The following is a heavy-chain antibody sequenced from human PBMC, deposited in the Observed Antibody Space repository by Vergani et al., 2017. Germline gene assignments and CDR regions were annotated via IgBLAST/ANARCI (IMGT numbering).Heavy chain of an antibody. J-gene: IGHJ6*04. V-gene: IGHV4-34*01. CDR3: ARGSVPAAHPPPQPPESDV. CDR2: INHSGST. Sequence: QVQLQQWGAGLLKPSETLSLTCAVYGGSFSGYYWSWIRQPPGKGLEWIGEINHSGSTNYNPSLKSRVTISVDTSKNQFSLKLSSVTAADTAVYYCARGSVPAAHPPPQPPESDVWGKGTTVTVSS. D-gene: IGHD2-2*01. CDR1: GGSFSGYY.